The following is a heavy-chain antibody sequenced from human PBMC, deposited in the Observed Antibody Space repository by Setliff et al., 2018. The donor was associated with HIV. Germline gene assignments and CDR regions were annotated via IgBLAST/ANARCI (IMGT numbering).Heavy chain of an antibody. D-gene: IGHD1-26*01. CDR2: ISGSGVGT. V-gene: IGHV3-23*01. CDR1: GFIFSNYA. J-gene: IGHJ4*02. Sequence: GGSLRLSCAASGFIFSNYAMSWVRQAPGKGLEWVSGISGSGVGTYYRDSVKGRFTISRDNSNNTLFLQMDSLRAEDTAMYYCAKVGATGAPSYWGQGTLVTAPQ. CDR3: AKVGATGAPSY.